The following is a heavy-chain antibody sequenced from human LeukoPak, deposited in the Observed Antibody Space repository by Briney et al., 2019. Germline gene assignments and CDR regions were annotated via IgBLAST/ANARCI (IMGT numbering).Heavy chain of an antibody. CDR1: GYTFTGYY. Sequence: ASVKVSCKASGYTFTGYYMHWVRQTPGQGLEWMGWINPNSGGTNYAQKFQGRVTMTRDTSISTVYMELSRLRSDDTAVYYCARELKRGWFDPWGQGTLVTVSS. D-gene: IGHD3-10*01. CDR2: INPNSGGT. V-gene: IGHV1-2*02. J-gene: IGHJ5*02. CDR3: ARELKRGWFDP.